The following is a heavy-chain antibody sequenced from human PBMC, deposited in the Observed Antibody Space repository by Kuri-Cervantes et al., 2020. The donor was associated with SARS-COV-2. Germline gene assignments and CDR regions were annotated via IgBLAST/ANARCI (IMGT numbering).Heavy chain of an antibody. V-gene: IGHV4-30-2*01. D-gene: IGHD7-27*01. CDR2: IYHSGST. J-gene: IGHJ3*02. Sequence: SETLSLTCTVSGGSVSSGSYYWSWIRQPPGKGLEWIGYIYHSGSTYYNPSLKSRVTISVDRSKNQFSLKLSSVTAADTAVYYCASLGFQDAFDIWGQGTMVTVSS. CDR1: GGSVSSGSYY. CDR3: ASLGFQDAFDI.